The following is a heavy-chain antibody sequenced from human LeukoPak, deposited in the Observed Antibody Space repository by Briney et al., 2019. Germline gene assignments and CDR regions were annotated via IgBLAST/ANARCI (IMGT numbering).Heavy chain of an antibody. CDR3: ARVSPPDYDFWSGYYTGSWFDP. CDR2: IYYSGST. V-gene: IGHV4-59*01. Sequence: SETLSLTCTVSGGSISSYYWGWIRQPPGKGLEWIGYIYYSGSTNYNPSLKSRVTISVDTSKNQFSLKLSSVTAADTAVYYCARVSPPDYDFWSGYYTGSWFDPWGQGTLVTVSS. D-gene: IGHD3-3*01. CDR1: GGSISSYY. J-gene: IGHJ5*02.